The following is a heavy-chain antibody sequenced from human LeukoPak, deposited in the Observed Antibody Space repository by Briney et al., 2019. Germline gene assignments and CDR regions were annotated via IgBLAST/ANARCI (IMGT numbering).Heavy chain of an antibody. CDR3: ARDQGYCSSTSCSRFDP. Sequence: SETLSLTCTVSGGSISSGSYYWSWLRQPAGTGLEWIGRIYTSGSTNYNPSLQSRVTISVDTSKNQFSLKLSSVTAADTAVYYCARDQGYCSSTSCSRFDPWGQGTLVTVSS. V-gene: IGHV4-61*02. CDR2: IYTSGST. CDR1: GGSISSGSYY. D-gene: IGHD2-2*01. J-gene: IGHJ5*02.